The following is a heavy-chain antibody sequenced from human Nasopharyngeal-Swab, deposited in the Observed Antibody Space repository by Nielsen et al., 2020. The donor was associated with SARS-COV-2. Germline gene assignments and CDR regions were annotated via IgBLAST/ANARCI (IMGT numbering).Heavy chain of an antibody. V-gene: IGHV1-18*01. D-gene: IGHD3-22*01. CDR3: ARDSLTMIVVVGWAFDI. CDR2: ISAYNGNT. Sequence: ASVKVSCKASGYTFTSYGISWVRQAPGQGLEWMGWISAYNGNTNYAQKLQGRVTMTTDTSTSTAYMELRSLRSDDTAVYYCARDSLTMIVVVGWAFDIWGQGTMVTVSS. CDR1: GYTFTSYG. J-gene: IGHJ3*02.